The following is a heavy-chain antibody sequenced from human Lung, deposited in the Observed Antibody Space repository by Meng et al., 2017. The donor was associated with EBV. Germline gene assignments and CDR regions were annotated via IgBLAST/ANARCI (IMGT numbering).Heavy chain of an antibody. J-gene: IGHJ4*02. CDR3: ARGNPGRSYSDY. CDR2: FVNNVDT. CDR1: GYTFARYG. V-gene: IGHV1-18*01. D-gene: IGHD3-10*01. Sequence: QVPLLRSGAEVKKPGASGRVSCEASGYTFARYGISWLRQAPGQGLEWMGWFVNNVDTYSAQKFQGRVTMTTDTHTSTAFMELRSLRSDDTAVYCCARGNPGRSYSDYWGQGTLVTVSS.